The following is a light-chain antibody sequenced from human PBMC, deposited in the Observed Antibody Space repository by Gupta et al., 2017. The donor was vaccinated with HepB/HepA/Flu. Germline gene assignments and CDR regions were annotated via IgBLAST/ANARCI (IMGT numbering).Light chain of an antibody. Sequence: DILMTQSPLSLPVTPGEPASISCRASQSLLHSNGYNHLDWYLQRPAHAPHPLIYFGSTRPSGVPGRCSGSRSGEDSTLNISRVEAEDVGVYCRGQSVQTPRTFGQGTKVEIK. J-gene: IGKJ1*01. CDR1: QSLLHSNGYNH. V-gene: IGKV2-28*01. CDR3: GQSVQTPRT. CDR2: FGS.